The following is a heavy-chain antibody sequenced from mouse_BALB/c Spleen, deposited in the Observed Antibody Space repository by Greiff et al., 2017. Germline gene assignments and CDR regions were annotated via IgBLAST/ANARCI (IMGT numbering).Heavy chain of an antibody. D-gene: IGHD1-1*01. J-gene: IGHJ4*01. Sequence: DVHLVESGGGLVQPGGSRKLSCAASGFTFSSFGMHWVRQAPEKGLEWVAYISSGSSTIYYADTVKGRFTISRGNPKNTLFLQMTSLRSEDTAMYYCARVARAMDYWGQGTSVTVSS. CDR3: ARVARAMDY. V-gene: IGHV5-17*02. CDR2: ISSGSSTI. CDR1: GFTFSSFG.